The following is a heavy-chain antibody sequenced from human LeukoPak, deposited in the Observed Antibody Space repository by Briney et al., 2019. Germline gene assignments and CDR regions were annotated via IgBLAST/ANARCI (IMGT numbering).Heavy chain of an antibody. J-gene: IGHJ5*02. CDR1: SYSISSGYY. D-gene: IGHD3-10*01. V-gene: IGHV4-4*07. CDR3: ARDSGTTGEVKFDP. Sequence: PSETLSLTCTVSSYSISSGYYWGWIRQPAGKGLEWIGRIYSSGSTDYNPSLKSRVTMSVDTSKNKFSLKLSSVTAADTAVYYCARDSGTTGEVKFDPWGQGTLVTVSS. CDR2: IYSSGST.